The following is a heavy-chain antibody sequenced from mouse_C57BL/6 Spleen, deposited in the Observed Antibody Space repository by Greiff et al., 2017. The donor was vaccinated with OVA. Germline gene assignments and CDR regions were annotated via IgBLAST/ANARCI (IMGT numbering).Heavy chain of an antibody. D-gene: IGHD2-3*01. CDR2: IDPSDSYT. CDR1: GYTFTSYW. V-gene: IGHV1-50*01. Sequence: QVQLQQPGAELVKPGASVKLSCKASGYTFTSYWMQWVKQRPGQGLEWIGEIDPSDSYTNYNQKFKGKATLTVDTSSSTAYMQLSSLPSEDSAVYYCARGGDGYFPSWFAYWGHGTLVTASA. CDR3: ARGGDGYFPSWFAY. J-gene: IGHJ3*01.